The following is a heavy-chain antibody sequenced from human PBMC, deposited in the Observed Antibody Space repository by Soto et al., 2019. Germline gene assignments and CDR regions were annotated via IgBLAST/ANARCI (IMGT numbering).Heavy chain of an antibody. CDR3: ARFPGIAVAGTVY. CDR2: ISYDGSNK. D-gene: IGHD6-19*01. V-gene: IGHV3-30-3*01. Sequence: QVQLVESGGGVVQPGRSLRLSCAASGFTFSSYAMHWVRQAPGKGLEWVAVISYDGSNKYYADSVKGRFTISRDNSKNPLYLQMNSLRAEATAVYYCARFPGIAVAGTVYWGQGTLVTVSS. CDR1: GFTFSSYA. J-gene: IGHJ4*02.